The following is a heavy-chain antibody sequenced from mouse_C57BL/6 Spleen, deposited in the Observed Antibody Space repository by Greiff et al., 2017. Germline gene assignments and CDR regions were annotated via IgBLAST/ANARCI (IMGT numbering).Heavy chain of an antibody. Sequence: DVKLQESGAELVKPGASVKLSCTASGFNIKDYYMHWVKQRTEQGLEWIGRIDPEDGETTYAPKFQGKATITADTSSNTAYLQLSSLTSEDTAVYYCAYWYFDVWGTGTTVTVSS. CDR2: IDPEDGET. CDR1: GFNIKDYY. V-gene: IGHV14-2*01. CDR3: AYWYFDV. J-gene: IGHJ1*03.